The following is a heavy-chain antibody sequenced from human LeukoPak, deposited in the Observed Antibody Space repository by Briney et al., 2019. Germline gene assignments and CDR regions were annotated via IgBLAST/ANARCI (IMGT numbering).Heavy chain of an antibody. V-gene: IGHV4-59*01. Sequence: PSETLSLTCTVSGGSISSYYWSWIRQPPGKGLEWIGYIYYSGSTNYNPSLKSRVTISVDTSKNQFSLKLSSVTAADTAVYYCARDRRIQHYYHGMDVWGQGTTVTVSS. CDR2: IYYSGST. CDR1: GGSISSYY. J-gene: IGHJ6*02. D-gene: IGHD5-18*01. CDR3: ARDRRIQHYYHGMDV.